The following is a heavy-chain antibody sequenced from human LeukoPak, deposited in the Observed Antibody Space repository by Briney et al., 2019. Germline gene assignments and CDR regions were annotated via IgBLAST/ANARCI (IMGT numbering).Heavy chain of an antibody. D-gene: IGHD2-2*01. CDR3: VRHLSDITSCPNY. J-gene: IGHJ4*02. V-gene: IGHV5-51*01. Sequence: GESLKISCKGSGYSFTTYWIGWVRQMPGKGLEWMGIIYPRDSDTRYSPSFEGQVTISADKSIRTAYLQWNSLKASDTAIYYCVRHLSDITSCPNYWGPGTLITVAS. CDR2: IYPRDSDT. CDR1: GYSFTTYW.